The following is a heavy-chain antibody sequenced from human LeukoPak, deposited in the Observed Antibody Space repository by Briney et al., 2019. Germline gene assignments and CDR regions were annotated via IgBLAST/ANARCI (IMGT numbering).Heavy chain of an antibody. CDR3: ARLSGDSGYVMFDY. D-gene: IGHD5-12*01. J-gene: IGHJ4*02. CDR2: ISSSSSYI. Sequence: GGSLRLSCAASGFTFGGYSMNWVRQAPGKGLEWVSSISSSSSYIYYADSVKGRFTISRDNAKNSLYLQMNSLRAEDTAVYYCARLSGDSGYVMFDYWGQGTLVTVSS. CDR1: GFTFGGYS. V-gene: IGHV3-21*01.